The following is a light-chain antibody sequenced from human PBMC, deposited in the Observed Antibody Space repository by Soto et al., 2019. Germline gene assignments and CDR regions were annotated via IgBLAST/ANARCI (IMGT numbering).Light chain of an antibody. V-gene: IGLV1-51*01. J-gene: IGLJ1*01. CDR1: SSNIGNNY. CDR3: GTWDSSLSAGFYV. CDR2: DNN. Sequence: QSVLTQPPSVSEAPGQKVTISCSGSSSNIGNNYVSWYQQLPGTAPKLLIYDNNKRPSGIPDRFSGSKSGTSATLGITGLQTGDEADYYCGTWDSSLSAGFYVFGTGTKSPS.